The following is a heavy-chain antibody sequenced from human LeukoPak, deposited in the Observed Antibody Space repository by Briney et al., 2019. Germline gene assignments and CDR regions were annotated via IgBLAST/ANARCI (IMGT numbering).Heavy chain of an antibody. CDR1: GGSISSGGYY. J-gene: IGHJ4*02. V-gene: IGHV4-30-2*01. Sequence: SETLSLTCTVSGGSISSGGYYWSWIRQPPGKGLEWIGYIYHSGSTCYNPSLKSRVTISVDRSKNQFSLKLSSVTAADTAVYYRARLTYSGSYFIDYWGQGTLVTVSS. CDR3: ARLTYSGSYFIDY. CDR2: IYHSGST. D-gene: IGHD1-26*01.